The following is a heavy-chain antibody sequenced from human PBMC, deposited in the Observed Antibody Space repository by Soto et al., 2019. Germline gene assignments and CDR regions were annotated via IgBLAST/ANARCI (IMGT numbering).Heavy chain of an antibody. CDR2: ITASGGGT. D-gene: IGHD2-2*01. Sequence: GGSLRLSCAASGFTFSSYAMDWVRQAPGKGLEWVSTITASGGGTHYADSVKGRFTISRDNSKNTLYLQMNSLRAEDTAVYYCAITSPGDWGQGTLVTVSS. CDR1: GFTFSSYA. J-gene: IGHJ4*02. CDR3: AITSPGD. V-gene: IGHV3-23*01.